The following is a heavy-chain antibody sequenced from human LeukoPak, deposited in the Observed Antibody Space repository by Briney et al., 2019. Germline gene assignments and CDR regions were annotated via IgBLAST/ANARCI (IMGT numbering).Heavy chain of an antibody. CDR1: GYTLTELS. Sequence: ASVKVSCKVSGYTLTELSMHWVRQAPGKGPEWMGGFDPEDGETIYAQKFQGRVTMTEDTSTDTAYMELSSLRSEDTAVYYCATLGYCSSTSCYGFSNWFDPWGQGTLVTVSS. J-gene: IGHJ5*02. D-gene: IGHD2-2*01. CDR3: ATLGYCSSTSCYGFSNWFDP. V-gene: IGHV1-24*01. CDR2: FDPEDGET.